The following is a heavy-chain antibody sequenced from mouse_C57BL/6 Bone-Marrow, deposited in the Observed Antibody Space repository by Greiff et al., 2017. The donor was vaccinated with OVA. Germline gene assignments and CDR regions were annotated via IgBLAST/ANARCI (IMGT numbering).Heavy chain of an antibody. CDR2: IDPENGDT. V-gene: IGHV14-4*01. CDR3: TTGYYYGSSDY. J-gene: IGHJ2*01. Sequence: DVKLQESGAELVRPGASVKLSCTASGFNIKDDYMHWVKQRPEQGLEWIGWIDPENGDTEYASKFQGKATITADTSSNTAYLQLSSLTSEDTAVYYCTTGYYYGSSDYWGQGTTLTVSS. D-gene: IGHD1-1*01. CDR1: GFNIKDDY.